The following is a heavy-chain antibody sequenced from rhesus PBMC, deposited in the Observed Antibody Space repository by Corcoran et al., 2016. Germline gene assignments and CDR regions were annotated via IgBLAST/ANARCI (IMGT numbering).Heavy chain of an antibody. V-gene: IGHV3-30*01. Sequence: EVQLVESGGGLVQPGGSLRLSCAASGFTFSNVWLNWVRQAPGKGLEWVARIKSKADGGAADYAGSVKGRFTISRDDSRNTLYLQMNSLKTEDTAVYYCTASSDSGSWNRYWYFDLWGPGTPITISS. CDR3: TASSDSGSWNRYWYFDL. D-gene: IGHD6-25*01. J-gene: IGHJ2*01. CDR1: GFTFSNVW. CDR2: IKSKADGGAA.